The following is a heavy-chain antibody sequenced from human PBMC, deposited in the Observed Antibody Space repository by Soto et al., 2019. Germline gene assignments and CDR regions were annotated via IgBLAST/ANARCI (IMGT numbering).Heavy chain of an antibody. J-gene: IGHJ6*02. CDR3: ARGGVFGYSYGLIYYGMDV. CDR1: GGSFSGYY. D-gene: IGHD5-18*01. CDR2: INHSGST. Sequence: KTSETLSLTCAVYGGSFSGYYWSWIRQPPGKGLEWIGEINHSGSTNYNPSLKSRVTISVDTSKNQFSLKLSSVTAADTAVYYCARGGVFGYSYGLIYYGMDVWGQGTTVTVSS. V-gene: IGHV4-34*01.